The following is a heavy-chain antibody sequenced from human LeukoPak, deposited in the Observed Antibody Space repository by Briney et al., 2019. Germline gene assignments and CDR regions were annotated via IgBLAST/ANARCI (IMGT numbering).Heavy chain of an antibody. Sequence: ASVKVSCKASGYTFTSYGISWVRQAPGQGLEWMGWISAYNGNTNYAQKLQGRVTMTTDTSTSTAYMELRSLRSDDTAVYYCARDVGRITIFGVVIKGFWFDPWGQGTLVTVSS. V-gene: IGHV1-18*01. CDR2: ISAYNGNT. CDR1: GYTFTSYG. J-gene: IGHJ5*02. D-gene: IGHD3-3*01. CDR3: ARDVGRITIFGVVIKGFWFDP.